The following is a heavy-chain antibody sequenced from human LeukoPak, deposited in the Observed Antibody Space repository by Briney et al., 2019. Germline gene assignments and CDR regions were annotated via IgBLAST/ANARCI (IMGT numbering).Heavy chain of an antibody. Sequence: GGSLRLSCAASGFTFSSYAMSWVRQAPGKGLEWVSAISGSGGSTYYADSVKGRFTFSRDNSKNTLYLQMNSLRAEDTAVYYCAKMGVRQLLAVGRVMDVWGQGTTVTVSS. CDR3: AKMGVRQLLAVGRVMDV. J-gene: IGHJ6*02. CDR2: ISGSGGST. CDR1: GFTFSSYA. D-gene: IGHD2-2*01. V-gene: IGHV3-23*01.